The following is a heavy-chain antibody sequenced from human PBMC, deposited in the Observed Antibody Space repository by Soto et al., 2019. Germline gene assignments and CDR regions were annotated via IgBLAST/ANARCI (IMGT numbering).Heavy chain of an antibody. D-gene: IGHD5-18*01. CDR1: GFTFSSYW. Sequence: LRLSCVASGFTFSSYWMSWVRQAPGKGLEWVANIKQDGSEKYYVDSVKGRFTISRDNAKNSLYLQMNSLRAEDTAVYYCARAYSYGHVDYWGQGTLVTVYS. CDR2: IKQDGSEK. CDR3: ARAYSYGHVDY. J-gene: IGHJ4*02. V-gene: IGHV3-7*01.